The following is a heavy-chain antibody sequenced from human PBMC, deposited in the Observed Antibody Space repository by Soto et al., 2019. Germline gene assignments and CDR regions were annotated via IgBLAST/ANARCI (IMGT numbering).Heavy chain of an antibody. CDR1: GYSFTSYW. CDR3: ARHITMVRGVIHPRGAFDI. J-gene: IGHJ3*02. V-gene: IGHV5-51*01. Sequence: PGESLKISCKGSGYSFTSYWIGWVRQMPGKGLEWMGIIYPGDSGTRYSPSFQGQVTISADKSISTAYLQWSSLKASDTAMYYCARHITMVRGVIHPRGAFDIWGQGTMVTVSS. CDR2: IYPGDSGT. D-gene: IGHD3-10*01.